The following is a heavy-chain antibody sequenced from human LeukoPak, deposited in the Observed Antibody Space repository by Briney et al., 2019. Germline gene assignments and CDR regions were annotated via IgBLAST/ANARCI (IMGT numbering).Heavy chain of an antibody. CDR3: ASPIIAVAGPDYYGMDV. J-gene: IGHJ6*02. CDR1: GGSFSGYY. Sequence: SETLSLTCAVYGGSFSGYYWSWIRQPPGKGLEWIGEINHSGSTNYNPSLKSRVTISVDTSKNQFSLKLSSVTAADTAVYYCASPIIAVAGPDYYGMDVWGQGTTVTVSS. CDR2: INHSGST. V-gene: IGHV4-34*01. D-gene: IGHD6-19*01.